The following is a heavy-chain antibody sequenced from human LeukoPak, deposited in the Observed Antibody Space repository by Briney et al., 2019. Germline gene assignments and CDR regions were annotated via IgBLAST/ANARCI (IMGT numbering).Heavy chain of an antibody. CDR1: GGSISIYY. J-gene: IGHJ5*02. Sequence: PSETLSLTCTVSGGSISIYYWNWIRQPPGKGLEWIGYIYYSGSTNYNPSLKSRVTISVDTSKNQFSLKLSSVTAADTAVYYCTRTNYDSSGTNWFDPWGQGTLVTVSS. CDR2: IYYSGST. V-gene: IGHV4-59*01. D-gene: IGHD3-22*01. CDR3: TRTNYDSSGTNWFDP.